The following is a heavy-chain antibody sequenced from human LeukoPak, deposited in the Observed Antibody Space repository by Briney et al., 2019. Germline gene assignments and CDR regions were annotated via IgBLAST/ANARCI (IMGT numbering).Heavy chain of an antibody. CDR3: ARRGDFWSGYSTYYFDY. CDR1: GGSISNNPYY. Sequence: SETLSLTCTVSGGSISNNPYYWGWIRQPPGMGPEWIGSIYFSGSTYYNPSLKSRVTISVDTSKNQFSLKLSSVTAADTAVYYCARRGDFWSGYSTYYFDYWGQGTLVTVSS. CDR2: IYFSGST. J-gene: IGHJ4*02. D-gene: IGHD3-3*01. V-gene: IGHV4-39*01.